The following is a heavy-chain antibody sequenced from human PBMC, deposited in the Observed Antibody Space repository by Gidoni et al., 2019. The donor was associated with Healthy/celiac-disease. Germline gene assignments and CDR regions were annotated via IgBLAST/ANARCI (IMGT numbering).Heavy chain of an antibody. CDR2: ISWNSGSI. CDR3: AKDRSIAAAGFDY. D-gene: IGHD6-13*01. CDR1: GFTFDDYA. J-gene: IGHJ4*02. Sequence: EVQLVESGGGLVQPGRSLRLSCAASGFTFDDYAMHWVRQAPGKGLEGVSGISWNSGSIGYADSVKGRFTISRDNAKNSLYLQMNSLRAKDTALYYCAKDRSIAAAGFDYWGQGTLVTVSS. V-gene: IGHV3-9*01.